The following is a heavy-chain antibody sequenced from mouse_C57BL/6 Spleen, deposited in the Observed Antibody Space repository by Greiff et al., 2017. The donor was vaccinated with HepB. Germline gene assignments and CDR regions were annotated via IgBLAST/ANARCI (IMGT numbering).Heavy chain of an antibody. V-gene: IGHV1-82*01. D-gene: IGHD1-1*01. CDR3: ARDGSSPWFAY. J-gene: IGHJ3*01. CDR1: GYAFSSSW. Sequence: QVQLQQSGPELVKPGASVKISCKASGYAFSSSWMNWVKQRPGKGLEWIGRIYPGDGDTNYNGKVKGKATLTADKSSSTAYMQLSSLTSEDSAVYFCARDGSSPWFAYWGQGTLVTVSA. CDR2: IYPGDGDT.